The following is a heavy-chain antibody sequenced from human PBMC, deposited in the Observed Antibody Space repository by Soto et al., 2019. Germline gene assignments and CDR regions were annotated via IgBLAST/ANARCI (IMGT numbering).Heavy chain of an antibody. J-gene: IGHJ4*02. D-gene: IGHD3-22*01. CDR3: ARDSPPKWYYYDSSGYPLDY. Sequence: QVQLVESGGGVVQPGRSLRLSCAASGFTFSSYAMHWVRQAPGKGLEWVAVISYDGSNKYYADSVKGRFTISRDNSKNTLYLQMNSLRAEDTAVYYCARDSPPKWYYYDSSGYPLDYWGQGTLVTVSS. CDR1: GFTFSSYA. V-gene: IGHV3-30-3*01. CDR2: ISYDGSNK.